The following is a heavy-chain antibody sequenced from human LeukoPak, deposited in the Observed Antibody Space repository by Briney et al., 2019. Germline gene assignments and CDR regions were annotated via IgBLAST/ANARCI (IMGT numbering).Heavy chain of an antibody. CDR2: VYQSGIT. D-gene: IGHD4-11*01. CDR1: GGSISSGSYY. Sequence: PSETLSLTCTVSGGSISSGSYYWSWIRQPPGKGLEWIGNVYQSGITYYNASLKSRVTISVDTSKNQFSLKLNSVTAADTAVYYCARRYSNSYFDHWGQGTLVTVSS. J-gene: IGHJ4*02. CDR3: ARRYSNSYFDH. V-gene: IGHV4-39*07.